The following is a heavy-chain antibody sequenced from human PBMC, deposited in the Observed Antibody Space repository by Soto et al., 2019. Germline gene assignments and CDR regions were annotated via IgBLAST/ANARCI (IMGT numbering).Heavy chain of an antibody. V-gene: IGHV4-34*01. Sequence: PSETLSLTCAVSGGSFRGFYWTWIRQSPGKGLEWLGDINHVGITNYNPSLKSRVSIPVDTPKSQFSLKLSSVTAADTAVYYCARAHDFWGGRQQPIGSWGQGTLVTVSS. D-gene: IGHD3-3*01. CDR1: GGSFRGFY. CDR2: INHVGIT. CDR3: ARAHDFWGGRQQPIGS. J-gene: IGHJ4*02.